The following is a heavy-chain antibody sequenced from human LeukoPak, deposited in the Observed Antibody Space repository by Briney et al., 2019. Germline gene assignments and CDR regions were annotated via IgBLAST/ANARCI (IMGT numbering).Heavy chain of an antibody. CDR3: ARVGRDGYNLVDY. V-gene: IGHV4-39*07. Sequence: SETLSLTCTVSGGSISSSSYYWGWIRQPPGKGLEWIGSIYYSGSTYYNPSLKSRVTISVDTSKNQFSLKLSSVTAADTAVYYCARVGRDGYNLVDYWGQGTLVTVSS. J-gene: IGHJ4*02. D-gene: IGHD5-24*01. CDR2: IYYSGST. CDR1: GGSISSSSYY.